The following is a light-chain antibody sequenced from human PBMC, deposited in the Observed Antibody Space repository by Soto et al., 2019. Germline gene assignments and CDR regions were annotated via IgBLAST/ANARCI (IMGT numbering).Light chain of an antibody. CDR1: QSVSSN. Sequence: EIVMTQSPATLSVSPGERATLSCRASQSVSSNLGWYQQKPGQAPRRLIYGASTRATGIPARFSGSGSGTEFTLTISSLQSEDFAVYYCQQYNNWHPLTFGGGTKVEIK. CDR3: QQYNNWHPLT. J-gene: IGKJ4*01. CDR2: GAS. V-gene: IGKV3-15*01.